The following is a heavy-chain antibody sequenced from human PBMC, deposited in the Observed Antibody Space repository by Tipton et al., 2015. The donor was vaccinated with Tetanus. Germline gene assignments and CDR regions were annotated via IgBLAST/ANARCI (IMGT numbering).Heavy chain of an antibody. CDR2: IKRDGSEQ. D-gene: IGHD1-7*01. CDR1: GFPFMTYW. Sequence: SLRLSCAASGFPFMTYWMTWVRQAPGKGLEWVANIKRDGSEQHYVDSVKGRFTISRDNAKNSLYLQMNSLRAEDTAIYYCARDREENLYFDLWGRGTLVTVSS. J-gene: IGHJ2*01. CDR3: ARDREENLYFDL. V-gene: IGHV3-7*01.